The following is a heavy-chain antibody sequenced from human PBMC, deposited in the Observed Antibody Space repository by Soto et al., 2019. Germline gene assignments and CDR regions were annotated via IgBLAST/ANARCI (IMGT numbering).Heavy chain of an antibody. CDR2: IIPIFGTA. CDR1: GGTFSSYA. J-gene: IGHJ5*02. CDR3: ASRDATIIGWFDP. Sequence: QVQLVQSGAEVKKPGSSVKVSCKASGGTFSSYAISWVRQAPGQWLEWMGGIIPIFGTANYAQKFQGRVTITADESTSTAHMELSSLRSEDTAVYYCASRDATIIGWFDPWGQGTLVTVSS. V-gene: IGHV1-69*01. D-gene: IGHD3-10*02.